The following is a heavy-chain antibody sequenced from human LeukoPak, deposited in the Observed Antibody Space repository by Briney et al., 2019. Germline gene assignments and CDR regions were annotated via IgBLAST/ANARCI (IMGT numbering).Heavy chain of an antibody. V-gene: IGHV3-48*03. Sequence: PGGSLRLSCAASGFTFSSYEMNWVRQGPGKGLEWISYITTTDTTKYYTDSVKGRFTISRDNAMNSLYLQMHSLRAEDTAVYYCARGGFVFDIWGQGTVVTVSS. CDR2: ITTTDTTK. CDR3: ARGGFVFDI. D-gene: IGHD3-10*01. J-gene: IGHJ3*02. CDR1: GFTFSSYE.